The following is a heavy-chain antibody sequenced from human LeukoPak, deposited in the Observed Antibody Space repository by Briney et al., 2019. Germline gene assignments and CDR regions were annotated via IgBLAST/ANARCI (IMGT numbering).Heavy chain of an antibody. CDR2: IYYSGST. Sequence: SQTLSLTCTVSGGSISSGDYYWSWIRQPPGKGLEWIGYIYYSGSTYYNPSLKSRVTISVDTSKNQFSLKLSSVTAADTAVYYCASSHDYGDYGWGQGTLSPSPQ. V-gene: IGHV4-30-4*01. CDR1: GGSISSGDYY. D-gene: IGHD4-17*01. J-gene: IGHJ4*02. CDR3: ASSHDYGDYG.